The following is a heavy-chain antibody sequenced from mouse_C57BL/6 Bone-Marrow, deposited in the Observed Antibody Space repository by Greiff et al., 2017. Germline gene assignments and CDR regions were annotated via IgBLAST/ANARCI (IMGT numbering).Heavy chain of an antibody. CDR2: IYPGDGDT. CDR3: ARDLDYFDS. CDR1: GYAFSTYW. J-gene: IGHJ2*01. V-gene: IGHV1-80*01. Sequence: QLQESGAELVKPGASVKISCKVSGYAFSTYWMNWVKQRPGKGLEWIGQIYPGDGDTNYNGKFKGKATLTADKSSRTAYMQLSSLTSSDSSVYFCARDLDYFDSWGQGPTLTVSS.